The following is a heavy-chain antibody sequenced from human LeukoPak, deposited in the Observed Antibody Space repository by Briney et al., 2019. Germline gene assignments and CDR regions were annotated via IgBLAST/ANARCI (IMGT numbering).Heavy chain of an antibody. CDR3: ARAPLYCSGGSCFDY. V-gene: IGHV1-46*01. CDR2: INPSGGST. Sequence: GASVKVSCKASGYTFTSYYMHWVRQAPGQGLEWMGIINPSGGSTSYAQKFQGRVTMTRDMSTSTVYMELSSLRSEDTAVYYCARAPLYCSGGSCFDYWGQGTLVTVSS. CDR1: GYTFTSYY. J-gene: IGHJ4*02. D-gene: IGHD2-15*01.